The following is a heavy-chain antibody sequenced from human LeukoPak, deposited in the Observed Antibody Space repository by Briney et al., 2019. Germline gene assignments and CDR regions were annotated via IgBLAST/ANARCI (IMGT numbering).Heavy chain of an antibody. V-gene: IGHV4-34*01. CDR3: ARGRRSSGWYDY. D-gene: IGHD6-19*01. J-gene: IGHJ4*02. Sequence: GSLRLSCAASGFSFSTYVMSWIRQPPGKGLEWIGEINHSGSTNYNPSLKSRVTISVDTSKNQFSLKLSSVTAADTAVYYCARGRRSSGWYDYWGQGTLVTVSS. CDR1: GFSFSTYV. CDR2: INHSGST.